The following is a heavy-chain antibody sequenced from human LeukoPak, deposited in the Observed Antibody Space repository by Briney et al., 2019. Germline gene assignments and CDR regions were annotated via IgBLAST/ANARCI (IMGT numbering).Heavy chain of an antibody. CDR1: GYKFTNYW. D-gene: IGHD3-22*01. CDR3: ARLLSHGYDPNRYFDY. Sequence: GESLKISCKGSGYKFTNYWIGWVRQMPGKGLEWMGIIYPADSDTRYNPSFQGQVTISADRSFSTAYLQWSSLKASDTAMYYCARLLSHGYDPNRYFDYWGQGTLVTVSS. CDR2: IYPADSDT. J-gene: IGHJ4*02. V-gene: IGHV5-51*01.